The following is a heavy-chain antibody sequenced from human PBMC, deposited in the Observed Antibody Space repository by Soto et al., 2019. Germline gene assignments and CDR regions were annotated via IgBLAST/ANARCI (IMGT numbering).Heavy chain of an antibody. V-gene: IGHV2-5*02. CDR1: GFSLSTSGVG. CDR3: AHTPGVGGVIFPY. CDR2: IYWDDDK. Sequence: QITLKESGPTLVKPTQTLTLTCTFSGFSLSTSGVGVGWIRQPPGKALEWLALIYWDDDKRYSPSLKGRLTNTRNTSKTEGVLKMTNGDAVDTATYDCAHTPGVGGVIFPYGGQGTLVTVSS. J-gene: IGHJ4*02. D-gene: IGHD3-10*01.